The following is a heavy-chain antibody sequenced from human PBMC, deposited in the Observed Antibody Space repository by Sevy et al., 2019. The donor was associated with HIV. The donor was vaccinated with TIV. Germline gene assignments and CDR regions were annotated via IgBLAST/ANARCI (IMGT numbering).Heavy chain of an antibody. Sequence: GGSLRLSCAASGFAFSNYYAMYWVRQAPGKGLKWVALISYDGNDKYYADSVKGRFTISRDNFKNTLYLQMNSLTAEDTAVYYCARPRANYVDNYFFYAMDVWGQGTTLTVSS. V-gene: IGHV3-30-3*01. CDR1: GFAFSNYYA. D-gene: IGHD4-17*01. J-gene: IGHJ6*02. CDR3: ARPRANYVDNYFFYAMDV. CDR2: ISYDGNDK.